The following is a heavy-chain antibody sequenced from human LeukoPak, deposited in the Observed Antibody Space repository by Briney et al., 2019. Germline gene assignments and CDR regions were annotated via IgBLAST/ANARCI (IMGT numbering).Heavy chain of an antibody. CDR2: IRYDGSNK. CDR3: AKGYYDILTDYFHNWFNP. V-gene: IGHV3-30*02. CDR1: GFTFSRYG. Sequence: GGSLRLSCAASGFTFSRYGMHWVRQAPGKGLEWVAFIRYDGSNKYYADSVKGRFTISRDNSKNTLYLQMNSLRADDTAVYYCAKGYYDILTDYFHNWFNPWGQGTLVIVSS. J-gene: IGHJ5*02. D-gene: IGHD3-9*01.